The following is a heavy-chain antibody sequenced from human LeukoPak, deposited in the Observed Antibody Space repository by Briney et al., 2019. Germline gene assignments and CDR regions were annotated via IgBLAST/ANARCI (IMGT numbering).Heavy chain of an antibody. CDR1: GFTFSTYA. J-gene: IGHJ4*02. D-gene: IGHD2-21*01. CDR3: VKDRCDRATCPEV. Sequence: GGSLRLSCADSGFTFSTYAMSWVRQAPGEGLQWVSGISNGGDSTYYLDSVKGRFTISRDNSKNTLHLQMSSLRAEDTALYYCVKDRCDRATCPEVWGQGTLVTVSS. CDR2: ISNGGDST. V-gene: IGHV3-23*01.